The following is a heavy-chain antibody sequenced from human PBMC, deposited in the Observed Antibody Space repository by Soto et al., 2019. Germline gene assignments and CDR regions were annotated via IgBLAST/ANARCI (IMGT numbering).Heavy chain of an antibody. V-gene: IGHV3-15*07. CDR3: TTLGHYYDTSPLDV. CDR1: GFTFSNAW. Sequence: EVQLVESGGGLVEPGGSLRLSGAASGFTFSNAWMNWVRQAPGQGLEWVGRIKSKTDGGTTDYAAPVKGRFTISRDDSKNTLYLQMDSLKTEDTAVYYCTTLGHYYDTSPLDVWGQGTTVTVSS. D-gene: IGHD3-22*01. CDR2: IKSKTDGGTT. J-gene: IGHJ6*02.